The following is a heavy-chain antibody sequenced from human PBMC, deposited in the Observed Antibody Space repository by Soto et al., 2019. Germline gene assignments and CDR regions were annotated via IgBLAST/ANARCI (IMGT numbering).Heavy chain of an antibody. Sequence: XSVKVSCKASGYSFTGLDINWVRQTAGQGLEWMGWMQPSTGRTGYAQKFQGRVTMTRDTSINTAYMELTTLTSDDTAFYYCARGVSAGVDYWGQGNLVTVSS. CDR3: ARGVSAGVDY. V-gene: IGHV1-8*01. D-gene: IGHD1-26*01. CDR1: GYSFTGLD. J-gene: IGHJ4*02. CDR2: MQPSTGRT.